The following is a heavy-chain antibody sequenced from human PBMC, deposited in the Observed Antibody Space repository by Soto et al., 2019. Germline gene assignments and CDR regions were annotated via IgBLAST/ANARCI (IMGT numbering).Heavy chain of an antibody. V-gene: IGHV4-4*07. D-gene: IGHD3-3*01. Sequence: SETLSLTCSVFGGSVSGFYWTWIRQPAGKGLEWIGRIYSSGSTKYNPSLKSRVSMSLDTSRNQFSLNLTSVTAADTAVYYCARGQRFSDWFDPWGQGTLVTVSS. CDR1: GGSVSGFY. J-gene: IGHJ5*02. CDR2: IYSSGST. CDR3: ARGQRFSDWFDP.